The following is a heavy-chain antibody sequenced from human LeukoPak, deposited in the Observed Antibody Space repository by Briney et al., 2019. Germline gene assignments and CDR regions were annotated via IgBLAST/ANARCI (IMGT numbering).Heavy chain of an antibody. CDR1: GGSFSSYY. Sequence: PSETLSLTCTVAGGSFSSYYWSWIRQPPGKGLEWIGNIYYSGSTNCNPSLKSRVTISLDTSKNQFSLKLSSVTAADTAVYYCARQGSGWYYLDYWGQGTLVTVSS. J-gene: IGHJ4*02. D-gene: IGHD6-19*01. CDR3: ARQGSGWYYLDY. CDR2: IYYSGST. V-gene: IGHV4-59*01.